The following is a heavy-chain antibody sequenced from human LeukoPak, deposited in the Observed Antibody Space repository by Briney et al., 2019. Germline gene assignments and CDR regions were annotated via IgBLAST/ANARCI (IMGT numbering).Heavy chain of an antibody. J-gene: IGHJ3*02. D-gene: IGHD3-9*01. Sequence: PSETLSLTCAVYGGSFSGYYWSWIRQPPGKGLEWIGEINHSGSTNYNPSLKSRVTISVDASKNQFSLKLSSVTAADTAVYYCARYHFDWLDAFDIWGQGTMVTVSS. CDR2: INHSGST. V-gene: IGHV4-34*01. CDR1: GGSFSGYY. CDR3: ARYHFDWLDAFDI.